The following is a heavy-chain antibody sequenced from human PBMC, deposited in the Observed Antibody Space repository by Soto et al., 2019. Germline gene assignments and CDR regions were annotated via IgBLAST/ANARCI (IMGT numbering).Heavy chain of an antibody. CDR3: AKDPGYSSSWSPGDNWFDP. V-gene: IGHV3-23*01. CDR2: ISGSGGST. J-gene: IGHJ5*02. CDR1: GFTFSSYA. D-gene: IGHD6-13*01. Sequence: GGSLRLSCAASGFTFSSYAMSWVRQAPGKGLEWVSAISGSGGSTYYADSVKGRFTISRDNSKNTLYLQMNSLRAEDTAVYYCAKDPGYSSSWSPGDNWFDPWGQGTLVTVSS.